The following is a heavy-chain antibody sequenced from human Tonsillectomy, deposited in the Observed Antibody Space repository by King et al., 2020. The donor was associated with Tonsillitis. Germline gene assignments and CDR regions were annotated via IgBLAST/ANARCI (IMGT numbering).Heavy chain of an antibody. CDR3: ARVDFWTSDY. V-gene: IGHV3-7*03. Sequence: VQLVESGGGLVQPGGSLRLSCAASGFTFSSYWMNWVRQAPGKGLEWVANINQDGSEKFYVDSVKGRFIISRDNAKNSLYLQMNRLRAEDTAVYYCARVDFWTSDYWGQGTLVTVSS. CDR1: GFTFSSYW. J-gene: IGHJ4*02. D-gene: IGHD3/OR15-3a*01. CDR2: INQDGSEK.